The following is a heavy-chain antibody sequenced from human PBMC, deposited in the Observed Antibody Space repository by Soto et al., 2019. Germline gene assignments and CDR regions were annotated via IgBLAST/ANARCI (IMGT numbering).Heavy chain of an antibody. CDR2: ISWNSGSI. D-gene: IGHD2-21*02. CDR3: AKLLTEPGGLDY. V-gene: IGHV3-9*01. CDR1: GFTFDDYA. Sequence: EVQLVESGGGLVQPGRSLRLSCAASGFTFDDYAMHWVRQAPGKGLEWVSGISWNSGSIGYADSVKGRFTISRDNAKNSLYLQMNSLRAEDTAVYYCAKLLTEPGGLDYWGQGTLVTVSS. J-gene: IGHJ4*02.